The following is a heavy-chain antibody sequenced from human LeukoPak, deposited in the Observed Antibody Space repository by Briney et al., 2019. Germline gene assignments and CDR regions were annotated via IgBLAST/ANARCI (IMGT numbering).Heavy chain of an antibody. CDR2: IIPMFDIA. CDR3: ARDHEDTAVVTYFDH. J-gene: IGHJ4*02. D-gene: IGHD5-18*01. V-gene: IGHV1-69*04. Sequence: SVKVSCKASGGTVSSSAISWVRQAPGQGLEWMGRIIPMFDIANYAQKFQGRVTITADKSTNTAYMELSSLSSEDTAVYYCARDHEDTAVVTYFDHWGQGTLVTVSS. CDR1: GGTVSSSA.